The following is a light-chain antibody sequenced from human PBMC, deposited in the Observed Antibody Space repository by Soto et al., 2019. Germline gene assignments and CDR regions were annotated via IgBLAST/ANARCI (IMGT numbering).Light chain of an antibody. CDR1: SGSIASNY. V-gene: IGLV6-57*02. J-gene: IGLJ3*02. CDR2: EDN. Sequence: NFMLTQPHSVSESPGKTVTISCTGSSGSIASNYVQWYQQRPGSAPTTVIYEDNHRPSGVPDRFSGSIDSSSNSASLTISGLKTEDEADYYCQSYDSSNPWVFGGGTKLTVL. CDR3: QSYDSSNPWV.